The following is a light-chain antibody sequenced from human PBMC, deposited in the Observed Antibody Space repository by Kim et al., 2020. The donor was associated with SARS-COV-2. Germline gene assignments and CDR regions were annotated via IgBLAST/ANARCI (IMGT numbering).Light chain of an antibody. CDR2: VAS. CDR1: QSIATY. J-gene: IGKJ1*01. Sequence: ASVGDRGTITCRASQSIATYLNWYQQKPGRAPKLLIYVASRVQSGVPSRFSGSGSGTEFTLTISSLQPEDFATYYCQQSYNSLPTFGQGTKVDIK. CDR3: QQSYNSLPT. V-gene: IGKV1-39*01.